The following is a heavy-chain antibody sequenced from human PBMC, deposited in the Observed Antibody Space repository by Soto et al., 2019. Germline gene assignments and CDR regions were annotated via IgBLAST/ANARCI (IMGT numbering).Heavy chain of an antibody. Sequence: GASVKVSCKASGYTFTNYAMHWVLQAPGQRPEWLGWINGGNGNTKYSQKLQGRVTMNRDTSASTAYMEMSSLRSEDTAVYYCATSGGGEDFDYWGKGTMVTVSS. CDR2: INGGNGNT. V-gene: IGHV1-3*01. CDR3: ATSGGGEDFDY. D-gene: IGHD3-10*01. J-gene: IGHJ4*02. CDR1: GYTFTNYA.